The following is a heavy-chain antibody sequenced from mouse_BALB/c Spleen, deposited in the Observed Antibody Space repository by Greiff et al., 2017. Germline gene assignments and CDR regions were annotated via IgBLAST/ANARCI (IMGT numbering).Heavy chain of an antibody. CDR3: ARQSGNPWFAY. Sequence: EVKLQESGGGLVQPGGSLKLSCAASGFDFSRYWMSWVRQAPGKGLEWIGEINPDSSTINYTPSLKDKFIISRDNAKNTLYLQMSTVRSEDTALYYCARQSGNPWFAYWGQGTLVTVSA. V-gene: IGHV4-1*02. D-gene: IGHD1-3*01. CDR1: GFDFSRYW. J-gene: IGHJ3*01. CDR2: INPDSSTI.